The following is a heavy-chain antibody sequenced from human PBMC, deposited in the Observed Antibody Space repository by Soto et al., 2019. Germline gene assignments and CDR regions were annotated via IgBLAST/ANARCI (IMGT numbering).Heavy chain of an antibody. CDR3: ARSRAASGVVAFDP. CDR1: GGSISPYY. Sequence: PSETLYLTCSVSGGSISPYYWSWIRQPPGKGLEWIGYVYYTGSTNYSPSFQGHVTISVDKSISTAYLHWSSLRASDTAVYYCARSRAASGVVAFDPWGQGTLVTVSS. J-gene: IGHJ5*02. D-gene: IGHD6-13*01. V-gene: IGHV4-59*12. CDR2: VYYTGST.